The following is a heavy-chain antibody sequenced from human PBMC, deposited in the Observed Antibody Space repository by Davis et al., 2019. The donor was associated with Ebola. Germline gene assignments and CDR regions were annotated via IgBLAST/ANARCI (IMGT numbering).Heavy chain of an antibody. CDR3: ARSIAAAGLGIFDP. V-gene: IGHV4-38-2*01. CDR2: IYHSGST. J-gene: IGHJ5*02. Sequence: PSETLSLTCAVSGYSISSGYYWGWIRQPPGKGLEWIGSIYHSGSTYYNPSLKSRVTISVDTSKNQFSLKLSSVTAADTAVYYCARSIAAAGLGIFDPWGQGTLVTVSS. CDR1: GYSISSGYY. D-gene: IGHD6-13*01.